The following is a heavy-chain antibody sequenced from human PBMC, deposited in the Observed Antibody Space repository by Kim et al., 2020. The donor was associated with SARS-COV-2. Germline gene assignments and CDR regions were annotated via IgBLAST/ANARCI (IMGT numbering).Heavy chain of an antibody. CDR2: IYHSGST. CDR1: GGSISSSNW. Sequence: SETLSLTCAVSGGSISSSNWWSWVRQPPGKGLEWIGEIYHSGSTNYNPSLKSRVTISVDKSKNQFSLKLSSVTAADTAVYYCARIGGRECSNDAFDIWGHGAMVNVPS. CDR3: ARIGGRECSNDAFDI. J-gene: IGHJ3*02. V-gene: IGHV4-4*02. D-gene: IGHD1-26*01.